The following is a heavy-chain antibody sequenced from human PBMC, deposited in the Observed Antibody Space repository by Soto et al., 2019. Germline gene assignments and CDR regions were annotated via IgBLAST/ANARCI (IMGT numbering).Heavy chain of an antibody. V-gene: IGHV4-59*01. Sequence: LSLTCSVSGRSMSSNYWSWIRQSPDKGLEWLGYVFYGGTDYNPSLGGRVSTSVETSKSQFSLKLTSVTVADTAVYYCASYRGALYFESWGPGILVTVSS. D-gene: IGHD3-16*01. CDR2: VFYGGT. CDR3: ASYRGALYFES. CDR1: GRSMSSNY. J-gene: IGHJ4*02.